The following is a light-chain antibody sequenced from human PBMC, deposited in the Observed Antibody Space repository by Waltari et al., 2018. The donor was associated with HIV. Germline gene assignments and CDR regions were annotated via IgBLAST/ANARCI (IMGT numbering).Light chain of an antibody. CDR2: STA. V-gene: IGLV7-43*01. J-gene: IGLJ2*01. Sequence: QTVVTQEPSLTASPGGTITITCASTTGAVLSAHHPNWFQQKPGKEPRALLFSTANKYSWTPARFSGSLLGGKAALTLSGLQPEAEAEYFCLLYYSGVVVFGGGTRVTVL. CDR3: LLYYSGVVV. CDR1: TGAVLSAHH.